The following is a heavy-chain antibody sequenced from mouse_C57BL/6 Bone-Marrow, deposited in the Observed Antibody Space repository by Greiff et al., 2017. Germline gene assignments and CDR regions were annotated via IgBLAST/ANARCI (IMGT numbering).Heavy chain of an antibody. J-gene: IGHJ1*03. Sequence: EVKLVESGEGLVKPGGSLKLSCAASGFTFSSYAMSWVRQTPEKRLEWVAYISSGGDYIYYADTVKGRFTISRDNARNTLYLQMSSLKSEDTAMYYCTRDPANWEYWYFDVWGTGTTVTVSS. CDR3: TRDPANWEYWYFDV. D-gene: IGHD4-1*01. V-gene: IGHV5-9-1*02. CDR1: GFTFSSYA. CDR2: ISSGGDYI.